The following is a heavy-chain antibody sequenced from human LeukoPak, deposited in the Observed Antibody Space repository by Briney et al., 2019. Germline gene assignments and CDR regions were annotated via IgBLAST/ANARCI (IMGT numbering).Heavy chain of an antibody. D-gene: IGHD1-1*01. CDR3: ASRHWNDGGHYYGMDV. CDR2: IIPIFGTA. CDR1: GGTFSSYA. Sequence: SVKVSCKASGGTFSSYAISWVRQAPGQGLEWMGGIIPIFGTANYAQKFQGRVTITADESTSTAYMELSSLRSEDTAVYYCASRHWNDGGHYYGMDVWGKGTTVTVSS. J-gene: IGHJ6*04. V-gene: IGHV1-69*13.